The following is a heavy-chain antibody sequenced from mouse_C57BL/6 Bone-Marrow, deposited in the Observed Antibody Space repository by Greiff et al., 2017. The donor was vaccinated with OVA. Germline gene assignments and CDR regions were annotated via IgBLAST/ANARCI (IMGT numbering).Heavy chain of an antibody. J-gene: IGHJ2*01. CDR3: AREGYGSSYLYYFDY. Sequence: EVQLQESGPGLVKPSQSLSLTCSVTGYSITSGYYWNWIRQFPGNKLEWMGYISYDGSNNYNPSLKNRISITRDTSKNQFFLKLNSVTTEDTATYYWAREGYGSSYLYYFDYWGQGTTLTVSS. V-gene: IGHV3-6*01. CDR2: ISYDGSN. D-gene: IGHD1-1*01. CDR1: GYSITSGYY.